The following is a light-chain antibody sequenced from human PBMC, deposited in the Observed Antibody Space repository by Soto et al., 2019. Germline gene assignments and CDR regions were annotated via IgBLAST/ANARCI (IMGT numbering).Light chain of an antibody. CDR1: QSVSSSY. J-gene: IGKJ3*01. CDR2: GAS. CDR3: QQYGSSHLFT. V-gene: IGKV3-20*01. Sequence: EIVLTQSPGTLSLSPGERATLSCRASQSVSSSYLAWYQQKPGQAPGLLIYGASSRATGIPDRFSGSGSGTDFTLTISRLEPEDFAVYYCQQYGSSHLFTFGPGTKVDIK.